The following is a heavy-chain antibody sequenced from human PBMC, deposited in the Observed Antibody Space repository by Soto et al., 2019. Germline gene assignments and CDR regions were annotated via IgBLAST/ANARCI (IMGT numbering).Heavy chain of an antibody. Sequence: PSETLSLTCTVSGGSISSGGYYWSWIRQHPGKGLGWIGYIYYSGSTYYNPSLKSRVTISVDTSKNQFSLKLSSVTAADTAVYYCARAAGVVVAASLDYWGQGTLVTVSS. J-gene: IGHJ4*02. D-gene: IGHD2-15*01. CDR2: IYYSGST. CDR1: GGSISSGGYY. CDR3: ARAAGVVVAASLDY. V-gene: IGHV4-31*03.